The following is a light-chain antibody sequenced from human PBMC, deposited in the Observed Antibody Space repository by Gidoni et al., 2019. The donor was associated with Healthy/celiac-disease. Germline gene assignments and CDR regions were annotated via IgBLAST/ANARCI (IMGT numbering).Light chain of an antibody. J-gene: IGLJ2*01. Sequence: QSVLTQPPSVSGAPGQRVTISCTGSSSNIGAGYDVTWYQELPGPAPKLLIYGNSNRPSGVPDRFSGSKSGTSASLAITGLQAEDEADYYCQSYDSSLSGWVVFGGGTKLTVL. CDR2: GNS. CDR3: QSYDSSLSGWVV. V-gene: IGLV1-40*01. CDR1: SSNIGAGYD.